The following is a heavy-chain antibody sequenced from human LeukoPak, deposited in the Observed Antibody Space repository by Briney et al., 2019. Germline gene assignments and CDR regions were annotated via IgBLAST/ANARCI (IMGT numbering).Heavy chain of an antibody. V-gene: IGHV3-64*01. CDR2: ISSNGGST. D-gene: IGHD3-10*01. CDR1: GFTFSSYA. Sequence: GGSLRLSCAASGFTFSSYAMHWVRQAPGKGLEYVSAISSNGGSTYYANSVKGRFTISRDNSKNTLYLQMGSLRAEDMAVYYCARAGYYGSGSYVWGQGTLVTVSS. J-gene: IGHJ4*02. CDR3: ARAGYYGSGSYV.